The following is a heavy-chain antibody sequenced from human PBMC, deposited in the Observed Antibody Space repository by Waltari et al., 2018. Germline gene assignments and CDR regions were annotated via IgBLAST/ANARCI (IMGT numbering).Heavy chain of an antibody. J-gene: IGHJ4*02. Sequence: QVQLVQSGAEVKKPGASVKVSCKASGYTFTSYAMHWVRQAPGKRREWMGWINAGNGNTEESQTFQGRVTITRDTAASTAYRGLSSLRSEDTAVYYCARALGGYWGQGTLVTVSS. CDR3: ARALGGY. CDR1: GYTFTSYA. D-gene: IGHD3-16*01. CDR2: INAGNGNT. V-gene: IGHV1-3*01.